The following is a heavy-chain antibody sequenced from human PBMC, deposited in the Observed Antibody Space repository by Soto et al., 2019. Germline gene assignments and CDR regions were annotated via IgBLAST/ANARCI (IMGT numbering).Heavy chain of an antibody. CDR1: GFTFSSYA. V-gene: IGHV3-23*01. J-gene: IGHJ4*02. Sequence: GGSLRLSCAASGFTFSSYAMSWVRQAPGKGLEWVSAISGSGGSTYYADSVKGRFTISRDNSKNTLYLQMNSLRAEDTAVYYCAKGGHIVVVVAASPPYYFDYWGQGTLVTVSS. CDR3: AKGGHIVVVVAASPPYYFDY. D-gene: IGHD2-15*01. CDR2: ISGSGGST.